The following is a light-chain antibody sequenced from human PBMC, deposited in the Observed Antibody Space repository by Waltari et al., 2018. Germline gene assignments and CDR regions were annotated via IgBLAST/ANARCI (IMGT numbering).Light chain of an antibody. CDR2: AES. CDR1: QSISSY. V-gene: IGKV1-39*01. Sequence: DIHMTQSPSSLSASLGDRVTITCRASQSISSYLNWYQQKPGKAPKLLIYAESSLQSGVPSRFSGSGSGTDFTLTISSLQPEDFATYYCQQSYSTPLTFGGGTKVEIK. CDR3: QQSYSTPLT. J-gene: IGKJ4*01.